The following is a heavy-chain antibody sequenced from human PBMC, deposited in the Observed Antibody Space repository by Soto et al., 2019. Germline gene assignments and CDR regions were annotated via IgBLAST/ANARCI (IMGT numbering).Heavy chain of an antibody. CDR1: AITFSDFY. D-gene: IGHD3-10*01. V-gene: IGHV3-11*05. CDR3: ARWFGGFDY. CDR2: IGSISSYT. J-gene: IGHJ4*02. Sequence: QVQLVESGGGLVKPGGSLRLSCAASAITFSDFYMSWIRQAPGKGLEWVSYIGSISSYTNYADSVKGRFTISRDNAKNSLYLQMNSLIAEDTAVYYCARWFGGFDYWGQGTLVTVSS.